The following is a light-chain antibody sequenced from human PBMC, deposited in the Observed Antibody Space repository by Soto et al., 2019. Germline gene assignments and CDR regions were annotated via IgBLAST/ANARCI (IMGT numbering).Light chain of an antibody. V-gene: IGKV3-20*01. CDR1: QSLSSSY. CDR3: QHFGSSLT. Sequence: EIVLTKSPVTLSLSPGERATLSCRASQSLSSSYLAWYQQKPGQAPRLLIYGASSRATAIPDRFSGSGSGTDFTLTINRLEPEDFAVYYCQHFGSSLTVGGGTKVDIK. J-gene: IGKJ4*01. CDR2: GAS.